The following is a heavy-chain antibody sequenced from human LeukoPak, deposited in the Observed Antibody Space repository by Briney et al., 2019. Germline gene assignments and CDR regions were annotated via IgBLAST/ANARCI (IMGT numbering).Heavy chain of an antibody. V-gene: IGHV3-43*01. J-gene: IGHJ4*02. CDR2: ISSDGGST. D-gene: IGHD3-10*01. Sequence: GGSLRLSCAASGFTFSNYWMHWVRQAPGKGLEWVSLISSDGGSTYYADSVKGRFTISRDNSKNSLYVQLNNLRTEDTALYYCAKGRYGSGSFSTPFEYWGQGTLVTVSS. CDR3: AKGRYGSGSFSTPFEY. CDR1: GFTFSNYW.